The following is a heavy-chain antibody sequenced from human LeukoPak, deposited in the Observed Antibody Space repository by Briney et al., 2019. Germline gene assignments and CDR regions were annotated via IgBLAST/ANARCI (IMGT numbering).Heavy chain of an antibody. J-gene: IGHJ4*02. CDR1: GYSFTSYW. CDR3: ARQEYYYDSSDSPHFDY. D-gene: IGHD3-22*01. V-gene: IGHV5-51*01. CDR2: IYPGDSDT. Sequence: GGSLKISCKGSGYSFTSYWIGWVRQMPGKGLEWMGIIYPGDSDTRYSPSFQGQVTISDEKSISTAYLQWSSLKASDTDMYYCARQEYYYDSSDSPHFDYWGQGTLVSVSS.